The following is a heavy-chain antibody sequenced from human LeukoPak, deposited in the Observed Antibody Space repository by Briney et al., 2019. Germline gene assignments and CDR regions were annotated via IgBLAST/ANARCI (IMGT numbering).Heavy chain of an antibody. V-gene: IGHV3-30-3*01. CDR1: GFTFSSYA. J-gene: IGHJ4*02. D-gene: IGHD5-24*01. CDR2: ISYDGSNK. Sequence: PGGSLRLSCAASGFTFSSYAMHWVRQAPGKGLEWVAVISYDGSNKYYADSVKGRFTISRDNSKNTLYLQMNSLRSEDTAVYYCATGGDGYNYYWGQGTLVTVSS. CDR3: ATGGDGYNYY.